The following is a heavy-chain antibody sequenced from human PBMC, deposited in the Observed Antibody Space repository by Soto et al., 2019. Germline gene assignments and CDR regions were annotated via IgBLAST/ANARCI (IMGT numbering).Heavy chain of an antibody. CDR3: ARDRIDKTSYDFWSGPYFDY. V-gene: IGHV3-21*01. CDR1: GFTFSSYS. D-gene: IGHD3-3*01. CDR2: ISSSSSYI. Sequence: PGGSLRLSCAASGFTFSSYSMNWVRQAPGKGLEWVSSISSSSSYIYYADSVKGRFTISRDNAKNSLYLQMNSLRAEDTAVYYCARDRIDKTSYDFWSGPYFDYWGQGALVTVSS. J-gene: IGHJ4*02.